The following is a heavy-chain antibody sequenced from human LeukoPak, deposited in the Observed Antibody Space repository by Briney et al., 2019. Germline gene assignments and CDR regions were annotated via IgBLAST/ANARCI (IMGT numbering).Heavy chain of an antibody. J-gene: IGHJ5*02. CDR3: ARSYSGSAAWFDP. D-gene: IGHD1-26*01. Sequence: SETLSLTCTVSGGSISSSSYYWGWIRQPPGKGLEWIGYIYYSGSTNYNPSLKSRVTISVDTSKNQFSLKLSSVTAADTAVYYCARSYSGSAAWFDPWGQGTLVTVSS. CDR1: GGSISSSSYY. CDR2: IYYSGST. V-gene: IGHV4-61*05.